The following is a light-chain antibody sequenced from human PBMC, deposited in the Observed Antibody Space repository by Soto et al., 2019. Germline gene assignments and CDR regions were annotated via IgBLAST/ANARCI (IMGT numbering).Light chain of an antibody. CDR2: WAS. V-gene: IGKV4-1*01. CDR1: QSILYSTNDKNY. Sequence: DIVMTQSPDSLAVSLGERATINCKSSQSILYSTNDKNYLAWYQQKAGQPPKLLIYWASTRESGVPDRFSGSWSGTDFTLTISGLQAEDAAVYYCQQYYSTRTFGQGTKLEIK. CDR3: QQYYSTRT. J-gene: IGKJ1*01.